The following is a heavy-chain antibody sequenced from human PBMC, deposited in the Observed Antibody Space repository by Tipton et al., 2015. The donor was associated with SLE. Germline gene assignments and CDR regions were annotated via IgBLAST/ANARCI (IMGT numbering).Heavy chain of an antibody. D-gene: IGHD6-13*01. CDR3: ARDREQQLVYWYFDL. Sequence: SLRLSCAASGFTFSSYSMNWVRQAPGKGLEWVSYISSSSSTIYYADSVKGRFTISRDNAKNSLYPQMNSLRAEDTAVYYCARDREQQLVYWYFDLWGRGTLVTVSS. CDR1: GFTFSSYS. CDR2: ISSSSSTI. J-gene: IGHJ2*01. V-gene: IGHV3-48*01.